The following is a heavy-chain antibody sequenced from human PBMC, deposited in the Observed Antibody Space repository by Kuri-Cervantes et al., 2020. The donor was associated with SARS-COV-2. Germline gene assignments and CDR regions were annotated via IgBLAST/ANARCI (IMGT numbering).Heavy chain of an antibody. CDR3: ASDRAAAG. J-gene: IGHJ4*02. CDR1: GGSISRSGYF. V-gene: IGHV4-39*07. Sequence: SETLSLTCTVSGGSISRSGYFWGWIRQPPGKGLEWIGSIYYSGSTYYNPSLKSRVTISVDTSKNQFSLKLSSVTAADTAVYYCASDRAAAGWGQGTLVTVSS. D-gene: IGHD6-13*01. CDR2: IYYSGST.